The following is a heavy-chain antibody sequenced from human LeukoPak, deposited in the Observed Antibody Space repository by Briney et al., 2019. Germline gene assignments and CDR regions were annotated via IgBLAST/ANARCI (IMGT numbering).Heavy chain of an antibody. CDR1: GFTFSKYW. J-gene: IGHJ4*02. V-gene: IGHV3-74*01. D-gene: IGHD6-19*01. CDR2: INTDGTVT. CDR3: ATKQWLAPPPDS. Sequence: GGSQRLSCAASGFTFSKYWMLWVRQAPGKGLESVSRINTDGTVTTYADSVKGRFTVSRDNADNTMFLQMNSVRDEDTAVYYCATKQWLAPPPDSWGQGTPVTVSS.